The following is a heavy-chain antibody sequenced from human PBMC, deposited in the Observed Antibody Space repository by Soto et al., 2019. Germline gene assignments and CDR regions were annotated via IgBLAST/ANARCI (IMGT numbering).Heavy chain of an antibody. V-gene: IGHV3-15*01. CDR3: TRSITGTTGNP. Sequence: EVQLVESGGGLVKPGGSLRLSCAASGFTFSNAWMSWVRQAPGKGLEWVGRIKSKTDGGTTDYAAPVKGRFTISRDDSKNTLYLQMNSLKTEDTXVYYCTRSITGTTGNPWGQGTLVTVSS. D-gene: IGHD1-20*01. J-gene: IGHJ5*02. CDR2: IKSKTDGGTT. CDR1: GFTFSNAW.